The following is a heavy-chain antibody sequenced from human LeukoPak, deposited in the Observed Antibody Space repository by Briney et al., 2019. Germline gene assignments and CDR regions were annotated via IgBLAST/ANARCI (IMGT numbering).Heavy chain of an antibody. V-gene: IGHV3-48*03. CDR2: ISNSGSTK. Sequence: GGSLRLSCAASGFTFSSYEMNWIRQAPGKGLEWVSYISNSGSTKYYADSVKGRFTISRDNAKNSVFLQMNSLRAEDTAVYYCAAVIDYWGQGTLVTVSS. CDR1: GFTFSSYE. J-gene: IGHJ4*02. CDR3: AAVIDY.